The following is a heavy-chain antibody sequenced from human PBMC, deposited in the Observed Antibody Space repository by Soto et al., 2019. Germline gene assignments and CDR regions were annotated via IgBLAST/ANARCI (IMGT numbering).Heavy chain of an antibody. Sequence: QVQLVQSGAEVKKPGSSVKVSCKASGGTFSSYTISWVRQAPGQGLEWMGRIIPILGIANYAQKFQGRVTMNADKATSTAYMELGRLISEDTAVYYCATIVDTGYVDYWGEGPLVTVSS. CDR3: ATIVDTGYVDY. D-gene: IGHD2-21*01. CDR2: IIPILGIA. V-gene: IGHV1-69*02. CDR1: GGTFSSYT. J-gene: IGHJ4*02.